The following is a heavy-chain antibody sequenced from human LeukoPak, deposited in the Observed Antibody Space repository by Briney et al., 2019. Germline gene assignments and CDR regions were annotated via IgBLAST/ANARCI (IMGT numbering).Heavy chain of an antibody. CDR3: ASVLGATTKLDY. CDR1: GYSISSGYY. Sequence: ASETLSLTCAVSGYSISSGYYWGWIRQPPGKGLEWIGSIYHSGSTYYDPSLKSRVTISVDTSKNQFSLKLSSATAADTAVYYCASVLGATTKLDYWGQGTLVTVSS. D-gene: IGHD1-26*01. J-gene: IGHJ4*02. CDR2: IYHSGST. V-gene: IGHV4-38-2*01.